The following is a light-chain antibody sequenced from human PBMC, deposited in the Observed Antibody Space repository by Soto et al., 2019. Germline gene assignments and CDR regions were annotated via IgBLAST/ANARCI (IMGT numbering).Light chain of an antibody. CDR2: DAS. CDR1: QSISSW. Sequence: DIEMTQSPSTLSVSVGDRVTITCRASQSISSWLAWYQQKPGKAPKLLIYDASSLESGVPSRFSGSGSGTEFTLTISRLQPDDFATYYCQQYNSYPWTFGQGTKVEIK. J-gene: IGKJ1*01. V-gene: IGKV1-5*01. CDR3: QQYNSYPWT.